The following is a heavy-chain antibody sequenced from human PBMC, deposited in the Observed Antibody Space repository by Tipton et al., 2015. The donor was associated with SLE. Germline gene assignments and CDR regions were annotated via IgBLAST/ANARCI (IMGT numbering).Heavy chain of an antibody. CDR3: ARGPYGAAASYDY. CDR1: ADSFTHYH. V-gene: IGHV4-59*01. J-gene: IGHJ4*02. D-gene: IGHD6-13*01. Sequence: TLFLTCTVAADSFTHYHWSWIRQPPGKGLEWIGYVYFDGSTNYNPSLKSRVTMSLDTSKNQFSLKLNSVTAADTAVYYCARGPYGAAASYDYWGQGTLVTVSS. CDR2: VYFDGST.